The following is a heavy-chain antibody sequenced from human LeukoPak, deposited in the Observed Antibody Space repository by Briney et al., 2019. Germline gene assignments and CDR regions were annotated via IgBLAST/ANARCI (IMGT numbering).Heavy chain of an antibody. J-gene: IGHJ5*02. V-gene: IGHV4-59*01. CDR2: IYYSGST. Sequence: SETLSLTCTVSGGSISSYYWSWIRQPPGKGLEWIGYIYYSGSTNYNPSLKSRVTISVDTSKNQFSLKLSSVTAADTAVYYCAKDPYYYGSGTPTWFDPWGQGTLVTVSS. CDR1: GGSISSYY. CDR3: AKDPYYYGSGTPTWFDP. D-gene: IGHD3-10*01.